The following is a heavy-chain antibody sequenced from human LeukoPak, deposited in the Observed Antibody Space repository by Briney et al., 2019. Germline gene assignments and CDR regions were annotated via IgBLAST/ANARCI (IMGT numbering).Heavy chain of an antibody. CDR3: ARVSGYYLPFDY. CDR2: TSYDGSNK. CDR1: GFTFSSYA. V-gene: IGHV3-30-3*01. D-gene: IGHD3-22*01. J-gene: IGHJ4*02. Sequence: GGSLRLSCAASGFTFSSYAMHWVRQAPGKGLEWVAVTSYDGSNKYYADSVKGRFTISRDNSKNTLYLQMNSLRAEDTAVYYCARVSGYYLPFDYWGQGTLVTVSS.